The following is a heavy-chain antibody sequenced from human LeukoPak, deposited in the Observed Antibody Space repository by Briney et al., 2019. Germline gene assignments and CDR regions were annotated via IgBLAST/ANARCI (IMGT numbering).Heavy chain of an antibody. V-gene: IGHV4-59*01. D-gene: IGHD3-3*01. CDR3: ARYDFWSGGLGLYGMDV. Sequence: SSETLSLTCTVSGGSISDYYWSWIRQPPGKGLEWIGYIYYDGSTNYNPSFKSRITISVATSKTLFSLRLSSVTAADTAVYYCARYDFWSGGLGLYGMDVWGQGATVTVSS. CDR1: GGSISDYY. J-gene: IGHJ6*02. CDR2: IYYDGST.